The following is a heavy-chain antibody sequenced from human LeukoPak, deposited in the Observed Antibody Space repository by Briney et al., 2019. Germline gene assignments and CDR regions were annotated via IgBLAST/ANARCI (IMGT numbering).Heavy chain of an antibody. CDR1: GGSISNYY. D-gene: IGHD6-19*01. J-gene: IGHJ4*02. CDR3: ARESVSSGWFDY. V-gene: IGHV4-59*13. CDR2: IYYSGST. Sequence: PSETLSLTCTVSGGSISNYYWSWIRQPPGKGLEWIGYIYYSGSTNYNPSLESRVTISVDTSKNQFSLKLTSVTAADTAVYYCARESVSSGWFDYWGQGTVVTVSS.